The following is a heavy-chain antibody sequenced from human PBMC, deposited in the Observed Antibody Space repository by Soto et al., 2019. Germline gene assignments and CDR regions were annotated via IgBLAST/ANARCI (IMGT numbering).Heavy chain of an antibody. V-gene: IGHV4-59*01. CDR3: PIRCMAVVPGY. J-gene: IGHJ4*02. CDR1: GDSISSYY. Sequence: QVQLQESGPGLVKPSETLSLTCAVSGDSISSYYCMWIRQPPGKGLEYIGYLYYGRRANANPSLMSRVTLSEDTRTNQCSLMLSSITAADAALYYCPIRCMAVVPGYWGQGTLVSVSS. D-gene: IGHD3-22*01. CDR2: LYYGRRA.